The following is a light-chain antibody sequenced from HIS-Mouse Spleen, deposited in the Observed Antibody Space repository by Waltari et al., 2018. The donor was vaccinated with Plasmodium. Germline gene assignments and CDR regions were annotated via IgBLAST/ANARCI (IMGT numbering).Light chain of an antibody. V-gene: IGLV2-11*01. Sequence: QSALTQPRSVSGSPGQSVTISCPGTLRDVGCYNYVSWYQQHPGKAPKLMIYDVSKRPSGVPDRFSGSKSGNTASLTISGLQAEDEADYYCCSYAGSYTYVFGTGTKVTVL. CDR2: DVS. J-gene: IGLJ1*01. CDR3: CSYAGSYTYV. CDR1: LRDVGCYNY.